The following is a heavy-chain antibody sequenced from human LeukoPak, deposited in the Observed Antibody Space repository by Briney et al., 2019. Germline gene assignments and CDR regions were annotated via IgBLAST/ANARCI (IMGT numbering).Heavy chain of an antibody. Sequence: GASVKVSCTASGYTFTGYFIHWVRQAPGQGLEWMGRINPNSGGTDYTQKFQGRVTMTRDTSISTAHMELTRLRSDDTAVYYCARDSSYPYYFDYWGQGTLVTVSS. D-gene: IGHD3-16*02. CDR3: ARDSSYPYYFDY. J-gene: IGHJ4*02. V-gene: IGHV1-2*06. CDR1: GYTFTGYF. CDR2: INPNSGGT.